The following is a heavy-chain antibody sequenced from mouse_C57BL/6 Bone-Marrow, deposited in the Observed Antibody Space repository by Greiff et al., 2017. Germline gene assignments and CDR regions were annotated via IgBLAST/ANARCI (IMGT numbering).Heavy chain of an antibody. V-gene: IGHV1-18*01. J-gene: IGHJ4*01. CDR3: ARSDYSNYYYAMDY. Sequence: EVQLQQSGPELVKPGASVKIPCKASGYTFTDYNMDWVKQSHGKSLEWIGDINPNNGGTIYNQKFKGKATLTVDKSSSTAYMQFSSLTSEDSAIYYCARSDYSNYYYAMDYWGQGTSVTVSS. CDR1: GYTFTDYN. CDR2: INPNNGGT. D-gene: IGHD2-5*01.